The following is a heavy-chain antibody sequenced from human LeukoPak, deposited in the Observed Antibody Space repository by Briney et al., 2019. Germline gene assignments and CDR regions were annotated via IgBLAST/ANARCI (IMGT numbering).Heavy chain of an antibody. CDR3: ARRGGYMIQGAFDI. V-gene: IGHV4-30-4*08. J-gene: IGHJ3*02. D-gene: IGHD3-22*01. Sequence: SETLSLTCTVSGGSISSGDYYWSWIRQPPGKGLEWIGYIYYSGSTYYNPSLKSRVTISVDTSKNQFSLKLSSVTAADTAVYYCARRGGYMIQGAFDIWGQGTMVTVSS. CDR2: IYYSGST. CDR1: GGSISSGDYY.